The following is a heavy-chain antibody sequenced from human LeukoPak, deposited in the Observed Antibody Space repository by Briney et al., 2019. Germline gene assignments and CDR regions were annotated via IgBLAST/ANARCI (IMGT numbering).Heavy chain of an antibody. D-gene: IGHD3-3*01. CDR1: GFTFSSYA. CDR2: IGYDGSNK. J-gene: IGHJ4*02. CDR3: ARLREIPVFGVVTKSTSYFDY. V-gene: IGHV3-30*04. Sequence: GGSLRLSCAASGFTFSSYAMHWVRQAPGKGLEWVAVIGYDGSNKDYGDSVKGRFTVSRDNSKNTLNLQMNSLRAEDTAVYYCARLREIPVFGVVTKSTSYFDYWGQGTLVTVSS.